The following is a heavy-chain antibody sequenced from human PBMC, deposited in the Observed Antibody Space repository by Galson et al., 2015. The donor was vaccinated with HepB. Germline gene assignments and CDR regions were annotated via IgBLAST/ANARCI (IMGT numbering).Heavy chain of an antibody. V-gene: IGHV1-46*01. D-gene: IGHD3-22*01. CDR3: ATLPTLYDSSGCYYDY. J-gene: IGHJ4*02. CDR2: INPSGGST. Sequence: SVKVSCKASGYTFTSYYMHWVRQAPGQGLEWMGIINPSGGSTSYAQKFQGRVTMTRDTSTSTVYMELSSLRSEDTAVYYCATLPTLYDSSGCYYDYWGQGTLVTVSS. CDR1: GYTFTSYY.